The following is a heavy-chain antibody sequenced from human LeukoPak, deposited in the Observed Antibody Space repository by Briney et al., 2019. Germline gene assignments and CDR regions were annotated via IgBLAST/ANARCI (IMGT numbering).Heavy chain of an antibody. Sequence: PSETLSLTCAVSGGSISSGGYSWSWIRQPPGKGLEWIGYIYYSGSTYYNPSLKSRVTISVDTSKNQFSLKLSSVTAADTAVYYCAAGSESYDSRGYSYYFDYWGQGTLVTVSS. CDR3: AAGSESYDSRGYSYYFDY. J-gene: IGHJ4*02. V-gene: IGHV4-30-4*07. CDR2: IYYSGST. CDR1: GGSISSGGYS. D-gene: IGHD3-22*01.